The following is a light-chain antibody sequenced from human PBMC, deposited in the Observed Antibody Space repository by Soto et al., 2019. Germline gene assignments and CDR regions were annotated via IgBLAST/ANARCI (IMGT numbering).Light chain of an antibody. CDR2: DVS. CDR3: TSYTRSDIEV. CDR1: SSDVGGYDY. V-gene: IGLV2-14*01. Sequence: QSALTQPASVSGSPGQSITISCTGTSSDVGGYDYVSWYQQHPGKAPKLIIYDVSNRPSGVSNRFSGSKSGNTASLTISGLQAEDEADYYCTSYTRSDIEVFGGGTQLTVL. J-gene: IGLJ2*01.